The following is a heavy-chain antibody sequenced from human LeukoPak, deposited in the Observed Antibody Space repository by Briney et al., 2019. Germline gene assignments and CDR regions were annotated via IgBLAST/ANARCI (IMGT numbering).Heavy chain of an antibody. CDR1: GYTFTAYY. D-gene: IGHD6-13*01. V-gene: IGHV1-2*06. CDR3: ARREGIAAAGDWFDP. J-gene: IGHJ5*02. Sequence: GASVKVSCKASGYTFTAYYIHWVRQAPGQGLEWMGRINPKNGDTNYAQKFQGRVTITADESTSTAYMELSSLRSEDTAVYYCARREGIAAAGDWFDPWGQGTLVTVSS. CDR2: INPKNGDT.